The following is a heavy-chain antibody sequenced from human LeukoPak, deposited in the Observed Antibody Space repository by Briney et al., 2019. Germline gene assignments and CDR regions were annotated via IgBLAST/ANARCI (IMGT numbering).Heavy chain of an antibody. D-gene: IGHD3-22*01. CDR1: GGSISSYY. V-gene: IGHV4-59*01. J-gene: IGHJ3*02. CDR3: ARARTGYYYPDAFDI. CDR2: IYYSGST. Sequence: PSETLSLTCTVSGGSISSYYWSWIRQPPGKGLEWIGYIYYSGSTNYNPSLKSRVTISVDTSKNQFSLNLTSVTTADTAVYYCARARTGYYYPDAFDIWGQGTMVAVSS.